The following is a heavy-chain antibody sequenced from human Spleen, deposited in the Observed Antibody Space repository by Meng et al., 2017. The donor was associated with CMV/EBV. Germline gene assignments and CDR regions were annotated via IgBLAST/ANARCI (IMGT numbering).Heavy chain of an antibody. D-gene: IGHD3-22*01. CDR1: GGSINYYH. CDR2: IFYSGST. Sequence: SETLSLTCTVSGGSINYYHWSWIRQPPGKGLEWIGYIFYSGSTYYNPSLKSRLTISVDTSKNQFSLRLSSVTTADTAVYYCAREGYTYDRSGYYYYFDYWGQGTLVTVSS. V-gene: IGHV4-30-4*08. CDR3: AREGYTYDRSGYYYYFDY. J-gene: IGHJ4*02.